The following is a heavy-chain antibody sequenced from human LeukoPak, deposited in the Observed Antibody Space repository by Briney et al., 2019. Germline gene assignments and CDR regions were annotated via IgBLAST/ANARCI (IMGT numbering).Heavy chain of an antibody. CDR3: ARDRVGATTNFDY. D-gene: IGHD1-26*01. CDR1: GGSISSNY. J-gene: IGHJ4*02. Sequence: PSETLSLTCTVSGGSISSNYMSWVRQAPGKGLDWVSVIYSGGNTYYADSVKGRFTISRDNSKNTLYLQMNSLRAEDTAVYYCARDRVGATTNFDYWGQGTLVTVSS. V-gene: IGHV3-53*01. CDR2: IYSGGNT.